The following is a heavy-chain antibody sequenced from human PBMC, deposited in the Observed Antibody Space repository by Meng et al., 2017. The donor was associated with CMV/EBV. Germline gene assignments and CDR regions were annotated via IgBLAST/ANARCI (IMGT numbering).Heavy chain of an antibody. CDR2: INPSGGST. V-gene: IGHV1-46*01. CDR1: GYTCTSDY. Sequence: SCNAAGYTCTSDYMHWVRQAPGKGLEWMGIINPSGGSTSYAQKFQGRVTMTRDTSTSTVYMELSSLGAEDTAVYYCAGDHQLELDYWGQGTLVTVSS. D-gene: IGHD1-1*01. J-gene: IGHJ4*02. CDR3: AGDHQLELDY.